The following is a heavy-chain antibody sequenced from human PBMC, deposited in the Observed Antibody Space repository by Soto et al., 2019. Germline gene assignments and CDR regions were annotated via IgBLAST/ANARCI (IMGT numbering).Heavy chain of an antibody. CDR3: GRACSSTSCYTGGYYFDY. Sequence: SETLSLTCTVSGGSISSYYWSWIRQPPGKGLEWIGYIYYSGSTNYNPSLKSRVTISVDTSKNQFSLKLSSMTAADTAVYSQGRACSSTSCYTGGYYFDYWGQGTMVSVS. CDR2: IYYSGST. D-gene: IGHD2-2*02. J-gene: IGHJ4*02. V-gene: IGHV4-59*01. CDR1: GGSISSYY.